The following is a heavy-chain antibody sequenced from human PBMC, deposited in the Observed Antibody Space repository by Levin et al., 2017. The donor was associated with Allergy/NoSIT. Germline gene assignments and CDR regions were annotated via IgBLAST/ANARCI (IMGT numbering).Heavy chain of an antibody. CDR1: GFTFSNAW. CDR2: IKSKTDGGTT. D-gene: IGHD3-9*01. V-gene: IGHV3-15*01. CDR3: TTVQGLGPKGVYYDILTGSSGGYAYGMDV. Sequence: GGSLRLSCAASGFTFSNAWMSWVRQAPGKGLEWVGRIKSKTDGGTTDYAAPVKGRFTISRDDSKNTLYLQMNSLKTEDTAVYYCTTVQGLGPKGVYYDILTGSSGGYAYGMDVWGQGTTVTVSS. J-gene: IGHJ6*02.